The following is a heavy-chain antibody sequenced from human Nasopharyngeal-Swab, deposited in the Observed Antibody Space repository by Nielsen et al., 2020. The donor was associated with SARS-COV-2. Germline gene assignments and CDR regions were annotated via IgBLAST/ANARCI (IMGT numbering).Heavy chain of an antibody. Sequence: ASVKVSCKASGYTFTNYGVSWVRQAPGQGLEWMGWISAYNGNTNYAQKLQGRVTMTTDTSTSTAYMELRSLRSDDTAVYYCAREVRGEERWLGEFRVMNDYWGQGTLVTVSS. CDR3: AREVRGEERWLGEFRVMNDY. V-gene: IGHV1-18*01. CDR2: ISAYNGNT. J-gene: IGHJ4*02. D-gene: IGHD3-10*01. CDR1: GYTFTNYG.